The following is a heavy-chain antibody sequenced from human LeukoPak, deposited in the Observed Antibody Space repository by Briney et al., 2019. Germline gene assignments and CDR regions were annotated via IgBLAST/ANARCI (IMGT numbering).Heavy chain of an antibody. CDR1: GGSFSGYY. D-gene: IGHD3-22*01. V-gene: IGHV4-34*01. CDR3: ARGRRWLFRTNRYYFDC. CDR2: INHSGNA. J-gene: IGHJ4*02. Sequence: PSETLSLTCAVYGGSFSGYYWSWIRQPPGKGLEWIGEINHSGNANYNPSLKSRVTISVDTSKNQFPLKLSSVTAADTAVYYCARGRRWLFRTNRYYFDCWGQGTLVTVSS.